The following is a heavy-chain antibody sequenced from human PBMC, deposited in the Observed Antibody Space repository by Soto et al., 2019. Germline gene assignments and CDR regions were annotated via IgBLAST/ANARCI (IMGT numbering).Heavy chain of an antibody. J-gene: IGHJ3*02. CDR1: GGSITTGGRY. V-gene: IGHV4-31*02. D-gene: IGHD1-1*01. CDR2: IYYSGNT. Sequence: QVRLQEWGPGLVKPSQTLSLKCSVSGGSITTGGRYWSWIRQLPGKGLEWIGDIYYSGNTYYNASLKSRVTISVEADKNQFSLKLSSVTAADTVVYYCAQALVFTGGDGFDIWGQGRLVTVSS. CDR3: AQALVFTGGDGFDI.